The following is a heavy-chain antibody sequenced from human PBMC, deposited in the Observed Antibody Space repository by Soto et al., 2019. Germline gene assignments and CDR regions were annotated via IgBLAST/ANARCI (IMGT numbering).Heavy chain of an antibody. CDR3: ARQYGRNYYYYYGMDA. Sequence: GESLKISCKGSGYSFTSYWISWVRQMPGKGLEWMGRIDPSDSYTNYSPSFQGHVTISADKSISTAYLQWSSLKASDTAMYYCARQYGRNYYYYYGMDAWGQGTTVTVSS. J-gene: IGHJ6*02. CDR1: GYSFTSYW. V-gene: IGHV5-10-1*01. CDR2: IDPSDSYT. D-gene: IGHD4-17*01.